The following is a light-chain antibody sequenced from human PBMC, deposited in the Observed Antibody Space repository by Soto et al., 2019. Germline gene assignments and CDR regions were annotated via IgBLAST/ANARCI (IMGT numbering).Light chain of an antibody. J-gene: IGLJ3*02. CDR2: NTN. V-gene: IGLV8-61*01. Sequence: QTVVTQEPSFSVSPGGTVTLTCGLSSGPVFTSSYPNRYQQTPGQAPRTLIFNTNTRSSGVPDRFSGSILGDKAALTITGAQADDDSYYYCLLYLGGGIWVFGGGTQLTVL. CDR1: SGPVFTSSY. CDR3: LLYLGGGIWV.